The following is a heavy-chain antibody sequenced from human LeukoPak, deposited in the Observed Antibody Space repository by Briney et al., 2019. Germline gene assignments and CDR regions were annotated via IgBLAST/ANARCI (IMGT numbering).Heavy chain of an antibody. Sequence: PSETLSLTCTVSGGSISSSSYYWAWIRQPPGKGLEWIVSIVHGGSTSYNPSLKSRVATSVDTSKNQFSLKLSSVTAADTAVYYCARRPPGGAFDVWGQGTMVNVSS. CDR1: GGSISSSSYY. D-gene: IGHD3-16*01. V-gene: IGHV4-39*01. J-gene: IGHJ3*01. CDR3: ARRPPGGAFDV. CDR2: IVHGGST.